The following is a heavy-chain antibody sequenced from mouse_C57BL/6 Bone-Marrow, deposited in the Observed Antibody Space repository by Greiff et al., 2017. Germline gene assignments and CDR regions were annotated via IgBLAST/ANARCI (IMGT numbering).Heavy chain of an antibody. CDR3: TRDDWDGFAY. V-gene: IGHV5-9-1*02. CDR2: ISSGGDYI. D-gene: IGHD4-1*01. CDR1: GFTFSSYA. J-gene: IGHJ3*01. Sequence: EVKVVESGAGLVKPGGSLKLSCAASGFTFSSYAMSWVRQTPEKRLEWVAYISSGGDYIYYADTVKGRFTISRDNARNTLYLQMSSLKSEDTAMYYCTRDDWDGFAYWGQGTLVTVSA.